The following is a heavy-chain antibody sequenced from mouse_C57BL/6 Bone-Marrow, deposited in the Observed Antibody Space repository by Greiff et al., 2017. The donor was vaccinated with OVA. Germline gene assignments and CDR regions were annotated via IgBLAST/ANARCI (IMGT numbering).Heavy chain of an antibody. CDR2: ISSGSSTI. Sequence: EVNVVESGGGLVKPGGSLKLSCAASGFTFSDYGMHWVRQAPEKGLEWVAYISSGSSTIYYADTVKGRFTISRDNAKNTLFLQMTSLRSEDTAMYYCARENLIYYYGSSLLDWYFDVWGTGTTVTVSS. CDR3: ARENLIYYYGSSLLDWYFDV. J-gene: IGHJ1*03. D-gene: IGHD1-1*01. CDR1: GFTFSDYG. V-gene: IGHV5-17*01.